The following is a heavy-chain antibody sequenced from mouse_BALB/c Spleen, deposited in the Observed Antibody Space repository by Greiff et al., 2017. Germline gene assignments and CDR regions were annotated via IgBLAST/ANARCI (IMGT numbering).Heavy chain of an antibody. CDR1: GFTFSSFG. J-gene: IGHJ1*01. Sequence: EVKVVESGGGLVQPGGSRKLSCAASGFTFSSFGMHWVRQAPEKGLEWVAYISSGSSTIYYADTVKGRFTISRDNPKNTLFLQMTSLRSEDTAMYYCTRRYYGSSWGYFDVWGAGTTVTVSS. D-gene: IGHD1-1*01. CDR2: ISSGSSTI. CDR3: TRRYYGSSWGYFDV. V-gene: IGHV5-17*02.